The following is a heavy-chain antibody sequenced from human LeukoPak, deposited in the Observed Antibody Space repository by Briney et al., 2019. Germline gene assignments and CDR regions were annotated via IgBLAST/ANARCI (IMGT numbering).Heavy chain of an antibody. CDR3: ARDRSSWGLDC. CDR1: GGSISSGGYY. V-gene: IGHV4-31*03. CDR2: IYYSGTT. Sequence: PSQTLSLTCTVSGGSISSGGYYWSWIRQHPGKGLEWIGYIYYSGTTYYNPSLKSRVTISVDTSKNQFSLKLTSLTAADTAVYDCARDRSSWGLDCWGQGTMVTVSS. D-gene: IGHD7-27*01. J-gene: IGHJ4*02.